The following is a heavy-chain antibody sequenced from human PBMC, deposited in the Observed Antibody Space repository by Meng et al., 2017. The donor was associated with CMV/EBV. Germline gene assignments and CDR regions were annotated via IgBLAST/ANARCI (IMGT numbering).Heavy chain of an antibody. V-gene: IGHV4-30-4*08. J-gene: IGHJ5*02. CDR3: ARVSGSCGGDCPQVWFDP. CDR2: IYYSGST. CDR1: SCGDYY. Sequence: SCGDYYRSLLRQPPGTGLEWIGYIYYSGSTYYNPSLKSRVTISVDTSKNQFSLKLSSVTAADTAVYYCARVSGSCGGDCPQVWFDPWGQGTLVTVSS. D-gene: IGHD2-21*01.